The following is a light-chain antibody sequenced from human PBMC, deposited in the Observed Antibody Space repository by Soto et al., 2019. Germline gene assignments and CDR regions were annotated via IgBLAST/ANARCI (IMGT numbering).Light chain of an antibody. CDR3: QQRSTWPPFS. CDR1: QSIASS. V-gene: IGKV3D-15*01. CDR2: GAS. Sequence: EIVMTQSPATLSVSPGERATLSCRASQSIASSLAWYQQQPGQPPRFLIYGASTRASGVPDRFSGSGSGTDFTLTISNLQPEDFAVYYCQQRSTWPPFSFGPGTKVDIK. J-gene: IGKJ3*01.